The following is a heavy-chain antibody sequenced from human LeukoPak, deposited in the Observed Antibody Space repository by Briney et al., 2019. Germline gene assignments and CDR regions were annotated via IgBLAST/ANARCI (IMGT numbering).Heavy chain of an antibody. J-gene: IGHJ4*02. Sequence: PGRSLRLSCAASGFAFNTYAIHSVCQAPGQGLEWGALIWHDGSHQIYSNSVRGQFTISRDNSKNTVSLQVNNLKSEDTAVYYYGREVFGSGRYPDFWGQGTLVTVSS. D-gene: IGHD3-10*01. V-gene: IGHV3-33*01. CDR3: GREVFGSGRYPDF. CDR1: GFAFNTYA. CDR2: IWHDGSHQ.